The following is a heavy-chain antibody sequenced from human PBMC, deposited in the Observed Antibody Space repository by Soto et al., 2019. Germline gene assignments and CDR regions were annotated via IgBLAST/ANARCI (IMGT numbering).Heavy chain of an antibody. J-gene: IGHJ6*02. CDR3: ARGGATPVWYYYYGMDV. V-gene: IGHV4-4*07. CDR1: GGSISSYY. CDR2: SYTSGST. D-gene: IGHD3-16*01. Sequence: PSETLSLTCTVSGGSISSYYWSWIRQPAGKGLEWIGRSYTSGSTNYNPSLKSRVTMSVDTSKNQFSLKLSSVTAAATAVYYCARGGATPVWYYYYGMDVWGQGTTVTVSS.